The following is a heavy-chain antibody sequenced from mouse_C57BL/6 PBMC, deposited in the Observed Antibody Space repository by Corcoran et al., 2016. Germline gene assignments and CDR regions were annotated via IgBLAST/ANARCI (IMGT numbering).Heavy chain of an antibody. CDR2: INPYNGGT. J-gene: IGHJ4*01. D-gene: IGHD1-1*01. CDR1: GYTFTDYY. Sequence: EVQLQQSGPVLVKPGASVKMSCKASGYTFTDYYMNWVKQSHGKSLEWIGVINPYNGGTSYNQKFTGKATLTVDKSSSTAYMELNSLTSEDSAVYYCARSEYYGSSLYAMDYWGQGTSVTVSS. CDR3: ARSEYYGSSLYAMDY. V-gene: IGHV1-19*01.